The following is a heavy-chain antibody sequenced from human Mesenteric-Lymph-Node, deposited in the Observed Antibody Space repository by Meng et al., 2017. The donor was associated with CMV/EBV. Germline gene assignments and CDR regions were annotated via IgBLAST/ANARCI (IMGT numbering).Heavy chain of an antibody. D-gene: IGHD3-10*01. CDR2: IYYGGTT. CDR3: ARDPSAFGESTPWDV. CDR1: GASISSGGHY. J-gene: IGHJ6*02. Sequence: SETLSLTCTVSGASISSGGHYWNWIRQHPGGGLEWIGYIYYGGTTYYNPSLKSRVSMSLDTSKNQFSLNLRSVTVADTAVYYCARDPSAFGESTPWDVWGHGTTVTVSS. V-gene: IGHV4-31*03.